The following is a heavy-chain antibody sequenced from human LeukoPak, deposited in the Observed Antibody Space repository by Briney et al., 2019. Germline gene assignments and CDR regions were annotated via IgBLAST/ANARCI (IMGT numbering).Heavy chain of an antibody. J-gene: IGHJ4*02. CDR3: ARGTIYCSGGSCYDY. V-gene: IGHV3-7*01. D-gene: IGHD2-15*01. CDR2: IKQDGSEK. CDR1: GFTFSSYW. Sequence: GGSLRPSCAASGFTFSSYWMSWVRQAPGKGLEWVANIKQDGSEKYYVDSVKGRFTISRDNAKNSLYLQMNSLRAEDTAVYYCARGTIYCSGGSCYDYWGQGTLVTVSS.